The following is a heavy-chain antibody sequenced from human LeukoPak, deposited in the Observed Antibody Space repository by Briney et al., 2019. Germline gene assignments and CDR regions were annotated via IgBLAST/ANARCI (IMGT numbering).Heavy chain of an antibody. CDR2: IYYSGST. CDR1: GGSISNYY. CDR3: AARTTVTSFDY. V-gene: IGHV4-59*06. Sequence: SETLSLTCTVSGGSISNYYWSWIRQYPGKGLEWIGYIYYSGSTYYYNPSLKSRLTISVDTSKNQFSLKLSSVTAADTAVYYCAARTTVTSFDYWGQGTLVTVSS. D-gene: IGHD4-17*01. J-gene: IGHJ4*02.